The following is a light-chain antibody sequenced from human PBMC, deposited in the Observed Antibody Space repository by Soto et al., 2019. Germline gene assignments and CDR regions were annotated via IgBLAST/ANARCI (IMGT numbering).Light chain of an antibody. Sequence: DIQMTQSPASLSVSVGDRVTITCRASQSINNYLNWYLQRPGQAPKLLIRSASTLQRGVPSRFSGSGSRTEFTLTIADLQPEDIATYYCQQSLTLPITFGHGTRLDIK. J-gene: IGKJ5*01. CDR1: QSINNY. CDR2: SAS. CDR3: QQSLTLPIT. V-gene: IGKV1-39*01.